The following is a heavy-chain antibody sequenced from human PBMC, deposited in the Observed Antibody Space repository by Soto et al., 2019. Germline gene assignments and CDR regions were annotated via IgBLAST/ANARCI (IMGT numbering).Heavy chain of an antibody. Sequence: GGSLRLSCAASGFTFSSYSMNWVRQAPGKGLEWVSSISSSSSYIYYADSVKGRFTISRDNAKNSLYLQMNSLRAEDTAVYYCASHPRGESSGWYRVPREIDPGSKEFDYWGQGTLVTVSS. J-gene: IGHJ4*02. CDR3: ASHPRGESSGWYRVPREIDPGSKEFDY. CDR1: GFTFSSYS. V-gene: IGHV3-21*01. CDR2: ISSSSSYI. D-gene: IGHD6-19*01.